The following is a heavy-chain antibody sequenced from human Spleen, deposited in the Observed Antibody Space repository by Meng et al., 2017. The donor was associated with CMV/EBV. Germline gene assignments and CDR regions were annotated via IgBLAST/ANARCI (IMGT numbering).Heavy chain of an antibody. Sequence: KGSGYSFTTYWIGWVRQMPGKGLEWMGIIYPDDSDTRYSPSFQGQVTISADKSISTAYLQWNSLKASDTAMYYCARRGGRSSWYYFDYWGQGTLVTVSS. CDR3: ARRGGRSSWYYFDY. D-gene: IGHD6-13*01. CDR1: GYSFTTYW. V-gene: IGHV5-51*01. J-gene: IGHJ4*02. CDR2: IYPDDSDT.